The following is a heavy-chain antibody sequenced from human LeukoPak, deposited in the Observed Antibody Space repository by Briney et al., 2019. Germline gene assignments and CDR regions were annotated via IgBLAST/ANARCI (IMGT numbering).Heavy chain of an antibody. CDR3: ARALTYYYDSSGYYSPQFDY. D-gene: IGHD3-22*01. V-gene: IGHV1-2*02. CDR2: INPNSGGT. J-gene: IGHJ4*02. Sequence: ASVKVSCKASGYTFTGYYMHWVRQAPGQGLEWMGWINPNSGGTNYARKFQGRVTMTRDTSISTAYMELSRLRSDDTAVYYCARALTYYYDSSGYYSPQFDYWGQGTLVTVSS. CDR1: GYTFTGYY.